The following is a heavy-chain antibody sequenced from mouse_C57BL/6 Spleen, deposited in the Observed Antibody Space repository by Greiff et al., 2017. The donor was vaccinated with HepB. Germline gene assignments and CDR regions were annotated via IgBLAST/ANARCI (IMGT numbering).Heavy chain of an antibody. D-gene: IGHD1-1*01. V-gene: IGHV1-82*01. J-gene: IGHJ4*01. Sequence: VQLQQSGPELVKPGASVKISCKASGYAFSSSWMNWVKQRPGKGLEWIGRIYPGDGDTNYNGKFKGKATLTADKSSSTAYMQLSSLTSEDSAVYFCAREITTVVDAYAMDYWGQGTSVTVSS. CDR3: AREITTVVDAYAMDY. CDR1: GYAFSSSW. CDR2: IYPGDGDT.